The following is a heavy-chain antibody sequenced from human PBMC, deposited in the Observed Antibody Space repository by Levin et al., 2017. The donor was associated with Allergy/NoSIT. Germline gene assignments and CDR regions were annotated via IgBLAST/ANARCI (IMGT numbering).Heavy chain of an antibody. CDR1: GFTFSNAW. CDR2: IKSKTDGGTT. D-gene: IGHD3-10*01. Sequence: GGSLRLSCAASGFTFSNAWMSWVRQAPGKGLEWVGRIKSKTDGGTTDYAAPVKGRFTISRDDSKNTLYLQMNSLKTEDTAVYYCTTGFSVRGVMTYFDYWGQGTLVTVSS. J-gene: IGHJ4*02. V-gene: IGHV3-15*01. CDR3: TTGFSVRGVMTYFDY.